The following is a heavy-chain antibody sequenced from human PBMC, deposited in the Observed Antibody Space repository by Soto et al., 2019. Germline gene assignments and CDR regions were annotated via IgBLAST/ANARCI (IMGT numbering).Heavy chain of an antibody. CDR3: ARSVAVPGAHIDY. J-gene: IGHJ4*02. Sequence: SETLSLTCSVSGGSISGSYWSWIRQSPGKGLEWLGYVYYTGSTNYSPSLRSRVSISVDTSKNEFSLRLSSVTAADTAVYFCARSVAVPGAHIDYWGQGTQATVSS. D-gene: IGHD6-19*01. CDR1: GGSISGSY. CDR2: VYYTGST. V-gene: IGHV4-59*01.